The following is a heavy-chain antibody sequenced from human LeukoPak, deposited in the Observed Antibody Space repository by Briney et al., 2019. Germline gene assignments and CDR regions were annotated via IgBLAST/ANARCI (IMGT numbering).Heavy chain of an antibody. D-gene: IGHD4-17*01. CDR3: ARGPNKYGDYYRLGAFDI. Sequence: SETLSLTCAVYGGSFSGYYWSWIRQPPGKGLEWIGEINHTGSTNYNPSLKSRVTISEDTSKNQFSLKLTSVTAADTAVYYCARGPNKYGDYYRLGAFDIWGQGTMVTVSS. J-gene: IGHJ3*02. CDR1: GGSFSGYY. V-gene: IGHV4-34*01. CDR2: INHTGST.